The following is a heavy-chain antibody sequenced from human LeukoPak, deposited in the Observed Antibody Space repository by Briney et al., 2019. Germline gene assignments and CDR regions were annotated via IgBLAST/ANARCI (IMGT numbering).Heavy chain of an antibody. CDR1: GGSFSGYY. D-gene: IGHD3-9*01. CDR3: ASVPAYYDILTGYSLDY. V-gene: IGHV4-34*01. J-gene: IGHJ4*02. CDR2: INHSGST. Sequence: SKTLSLTCAVYGGSFSGYYWSWIRQPPGKGLEWIGEINHSGSTNYNPSLKSRVTISVDTSKNQFSLKLSSVTAADTAVYYCASVPAYYDILTGYSLDYWGQGTLVTVSS.